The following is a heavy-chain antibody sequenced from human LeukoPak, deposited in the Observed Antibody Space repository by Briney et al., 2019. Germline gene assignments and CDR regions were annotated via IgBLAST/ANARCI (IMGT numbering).Heavy chain of an antibody. Sequence: ASVKVSCKASGYTLTSYGISWVRQAPGQGLEWMGWISAYNGNTNYAQKLQGRVTMTTDTSTSTAYMELRSLRSDDAAVYYCARDSKHGDYYYYYGMDVWGQGTTVTVSS. CDR3: ARDSKHGDYYYYYGMDV. CDR2: ISAYNGNT. CDR1: GYTLTSYG. V-gene: IGHV1-18*01. J-gene: IGHJ6*02. D-gene: IGHD4-17*01.